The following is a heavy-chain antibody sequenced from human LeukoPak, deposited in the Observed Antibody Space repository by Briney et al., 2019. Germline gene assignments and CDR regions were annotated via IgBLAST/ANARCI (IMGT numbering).Heavy chain of an antibody. CDR1: GFTFSSYE. V-gene: IGHV3-48*03. CDR2: ISSSGSTI. Sequence: GGSLRLSCAASGFTFSSYEMNWVRPAPGKGLEWVSYISSSGSTIYYADSVKGRFTLSRDNTKNSLYLQMNSLRAEDTAVYYCARDPAGYCSGGSCFDYWGQGTLVTVSS. J-gene: IGHJ4*02. D-gene: IGHD2-15*01. CDR3: ARDPAGYCSGGSCFDY.